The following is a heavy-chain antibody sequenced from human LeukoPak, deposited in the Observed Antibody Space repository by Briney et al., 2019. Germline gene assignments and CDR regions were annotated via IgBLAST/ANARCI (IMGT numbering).Heavy chain of an antibody. Sequence: ASVKVSCKATGYIFTVYHIHWVRQAPGQEPEWMGRITPDSGDTNYALQFQGRVTMTRDTSVNTAYMDLSRLTSDDTAVYYCARDLFSTPYWELDYWGQGTLVTVSS. D-gene: IGHD1-26*01. CDR3: ARDLFSTPYWELDY. J-gene: IGHJ4*02. CDR1: GYIFTVYH. V-gene: IGHV1-2*06. CDR2: ITPDSGDT.